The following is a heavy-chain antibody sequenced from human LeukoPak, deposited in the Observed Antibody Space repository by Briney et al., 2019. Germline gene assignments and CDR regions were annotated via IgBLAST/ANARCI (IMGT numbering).Heavy chain of an antibody. Sequence: PGGSLRLSCAVSGFTFSSYWMHWVRQAPGKGLVWVSRINSDGSSTSYADSVKGRFTISRDNAKNTLYLQMNSLRAEDTAVYYCASEGMLLWFGELPYFDYWGQGTLVTVSS. CDR1: GFTFSSYW. CDR2: INSDGSST. CDR3: ASEGMLLWFGELPYFDY. D-gene: IGHD3-10*01. J-gene: IGHJ4*02. V-gene: IGHV3-74*01.